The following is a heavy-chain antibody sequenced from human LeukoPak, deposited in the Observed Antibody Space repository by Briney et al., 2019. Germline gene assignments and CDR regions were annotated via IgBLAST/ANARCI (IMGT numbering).Heavy chain of an antibody. J-gene: IGHJ6*03. Sequence: GGSLRLSCAASGFTFSSYSMNWVRQAPGKGLEWVSAIYSGGSTYYADSVKGRFTISRDNSKNTLYLQMNSLRAEDTAVYYCARDCRDCSSTGYYYYYYMDVWGKGTTVTVSS. D-gene: IGHD2-2*01. CDR3: ARDCRDCSSTGYYYYYYMDV. V-gene: IGHV3-53*01. CDR2: IYSGGST. CDR1: GFTFSSYS.